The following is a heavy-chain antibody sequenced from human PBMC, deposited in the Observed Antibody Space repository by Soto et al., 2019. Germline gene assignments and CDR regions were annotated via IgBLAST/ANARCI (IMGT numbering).Heavy chain of an antibody. D-gene: IGHD4-17*01. CDR3: TRGYGDYVRDY. J-gene: IGHJ4*02. V-gene: IGHV3-73*01. Sequence: EVQLVESGGGLVQPGGSLKLSCAVSGFTFSGSAMHWVRQASGKGLEWVGRIRSKSNSYATAYAASVKGRFTISRDDSKNPAYLEMNSLKTADTAVYYCTRGYGDYVRDYWGQGTLVTVSS. CDR1: GFTFSGSA. CDR2: IRSKSNSYAT.